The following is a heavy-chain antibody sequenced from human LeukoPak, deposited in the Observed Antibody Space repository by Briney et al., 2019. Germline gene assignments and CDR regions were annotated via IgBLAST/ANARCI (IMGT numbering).Heavy chain of an antibody. D-gene: IGHD3-10*01. CDR1: GSSFSGYF. CDR3: ARGHYGSGSTEGYYYYYYYMDV. Sequence: SETLSLTCGVYGSSFSGYFWSWIRQPAGKGLEWIGRIYTSGSTNYNPSLKSRVTISVDTSKNQFSLKLSSVTAADTAVYYCARGHYGSGSTEGYYYYYYYMDVWGKGTTVTISS. V-gene: IGHV4-59*10. J-gene: IGHJ6*03. CDR2: IYTSGST.